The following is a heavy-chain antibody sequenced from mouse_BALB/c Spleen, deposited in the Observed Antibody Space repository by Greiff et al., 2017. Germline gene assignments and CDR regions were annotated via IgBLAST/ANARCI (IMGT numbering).Heavy chain of an antibody. Sequence: EVKLQESGPGLVKPSQTVSLTCTVTGISITTGNYRWSWIRQFPGNKLEWIGYIYYSGTITYNPSLTSRTTITRDTSKNQFFLEMNSLTAEDTATYYCARGMITNYFDYWGQGTTLTVSS. J-gene: IGHJ2*01. D-gene: IGHD2-4*01. CDR2: IYYSGTI. V-gene: IGHV3-5*02. CDR3: ARGMITNYFDY. CDR1: GISITTGNYR.